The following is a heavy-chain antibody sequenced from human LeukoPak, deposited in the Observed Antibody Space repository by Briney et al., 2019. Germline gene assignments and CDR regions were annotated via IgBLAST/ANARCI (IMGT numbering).Heavy chain of an antibody. CDR2: IYSSGST. V-gene: IGHV4-4*07. D-gene: IGHD2-2*02. CDR1: GGSISANY. CDR3: ARGYYSSTYCYSTVRGYYYYMDV. Sequence: SETLSLTYTVSGGSISANYWIWMRQYAGKGLEYIGRIYSSGSTNYNPSLKSRVTMSVDTSKNQFSLKLSSVTAADTAVYYCARGYYSSTYCYSTVRGYYYYMDVWGKGMTVTVSS. J-gene: IGHJ6*03.